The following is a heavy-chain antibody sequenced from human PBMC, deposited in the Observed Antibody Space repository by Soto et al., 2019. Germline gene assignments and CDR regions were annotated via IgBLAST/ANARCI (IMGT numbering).Heavy chain of an antibody. V-gene: IGHV3-23*01. CDR1: GFTFSSYA. J-gene: IGHJ4*02. D-gene: IGHD3-10*01. CDR3: AKGGDYYGSGSYLPVDY. Sequence: GGSLRLSCAASGFTFSSYAMSWVRQAPGKGLEWVSAISGSGGSTYYADSVKGRFTISRDNSKNTLYLQMNSLRAEDTAVYYCAKGGDYYGSGSYLPVDYWGQGTLVTVSS. CDR2: ISGSGGST.